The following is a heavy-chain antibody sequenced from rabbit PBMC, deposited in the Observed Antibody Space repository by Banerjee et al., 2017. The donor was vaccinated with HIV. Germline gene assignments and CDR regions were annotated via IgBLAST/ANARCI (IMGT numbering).Heavy chain of an antibody. CDR1: GLDFSSSYW. CDR2: IYTGSGSA. Sequence: QEQLVEYGGDLVQPEGSLTLTCKASGLDFSSSYWICWVRQAPGKGLEWIACIYTGSGSALYVSWAKGRFTISKTSSTTVTLQMTSLTAADTATYFCARRVYGGYVDYVNVNYGMDLWGQGTLVTVS. CDR3: ARRVYGGYVDYVNVNYGMDL. J-gene: IGHJ3*01. V-gene: IGHV1S45*01. D-gene: IGHD2-1*01.